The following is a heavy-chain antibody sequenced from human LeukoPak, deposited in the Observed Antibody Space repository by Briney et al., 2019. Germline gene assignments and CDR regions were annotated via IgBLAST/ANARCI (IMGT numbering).Heavy chain of an antibody. V-gene: IGHV3-9*01. J-gene: IGHJ4*02. CDR3: AKGPGPWIDY. Sequence: QAGGSLRLSCAASGFTFDDYAMHWVRQAPGKGLEWVSGISWNSGSIGYADSVKGRFTISRDNAKNSLYLQMNSLRAEDTALYYCAKGPGPWIDYWGQGTLVTVSS. CDR2: ISWNSGSI. D-gene: IGHD1-14*01. CDR1: GFTFDDYA.